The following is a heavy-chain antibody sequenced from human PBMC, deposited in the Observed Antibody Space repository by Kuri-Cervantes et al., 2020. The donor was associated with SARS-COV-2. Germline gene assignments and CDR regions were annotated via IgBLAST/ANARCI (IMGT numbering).Heavy chain of an antibody. D-gene: IGHD6-13*01. Sequence: ETLSLTCAVSGYSISSGYYMSWVRQAPGKGLEWVSVIYSGGSTYYADSVKGRFTISRDNSKNTLYLQMNSLRAEDTAVYYCARERAAGRMFDYWGQGTLVTVSS. J-gene: IGHJ4*02. V-gene: IGHV3-53*01. CDR1: GYSISSGYY. CDR2: IYSGGST. CDR3: ARERAAGRMFDY.